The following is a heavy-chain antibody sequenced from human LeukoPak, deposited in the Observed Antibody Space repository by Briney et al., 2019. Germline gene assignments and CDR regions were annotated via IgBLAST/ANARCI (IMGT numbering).Heavy chain of an antibody. CDR3: AREEIVVVPAAIYYYGMDV. D-gene: IGHD2-2*02. V-gene: IGHV4-34*01. J-gene: IGHJ6*02. CDR1: GGSFSGYY. Sequence: SETLPLTCAAYGGSFSGYYWSWIRQPPGKGLEWIGEISYSGSTNYNPSLKSRVTISVDTSKNQFSLKLSSVTAADTAVYYCAREEIVVVPAAIYYYGMDVWGQETTVTVSS. CDR2: ISYSGST.